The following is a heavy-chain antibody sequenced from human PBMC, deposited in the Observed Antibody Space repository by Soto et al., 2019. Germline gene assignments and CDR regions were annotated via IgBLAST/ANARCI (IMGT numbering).Heavy chain of an antibody. J-gene: IGHJ4*02. D-gene: IGHD1-26*01. V-gene: IGHV3-9*01. CDR3: VKDTYLLVGATHFDF. Sequence: EVQLVESGGGLVQPGRSLSLSCAASGFNFDDYAMHWVRQPPGKGLEWVAGISWNGESVSYADSVKGRFTISRDNAKNSLSLHMASLRAEDTAFSYCVKDTYLLVGATHFDFWGQGALVTVSS. CDR2: ISWNGESV. CDR1: GFNFDDYA.